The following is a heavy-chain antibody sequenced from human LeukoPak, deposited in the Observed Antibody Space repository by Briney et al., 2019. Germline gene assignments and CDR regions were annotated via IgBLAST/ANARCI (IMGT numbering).Heavy chain of an antibody. D-gene: IGHD6-19*01. CDR1: GYRFTSYW. V-gene: IGHV5-51*01. J-gene: IGHJ4*02. CDR2: IYPDDSDT. CDR3: ARRPKLSSGWHYLDN. Sequence: KRGESLKISCKASGYRFTSYWIGWVRQMPGKGLEWMGIIYPDDSDTRYSPSFQGQVTISADKSISTAYLQWNSLKASDTAMYYCARRPKLSSGWHYLDNWGQGTLVTVSS.